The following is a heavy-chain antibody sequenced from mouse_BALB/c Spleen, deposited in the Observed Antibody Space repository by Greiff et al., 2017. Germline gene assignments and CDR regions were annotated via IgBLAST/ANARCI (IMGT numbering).Heavy chain of an antibody. D-gene: IGHD2-1*01. CDR1: GFTFSSYG. Sequence: EVHLVESGGDLVKPGGSLKLSCAASGFTFSSYGMSWVRQTPDKRLEWVATISSGGSYTYYPDSVKGRFTISRDNAKNTLYLQMSSLKSEDTAMYYCARDGNPWVFDYWGQGTTLTVSS. V-gene: IGHV5-6*01. J-gene: IGHJ2*01. CDR3: ARDGNPWVFDY. CDR2: ISSGGSYT.